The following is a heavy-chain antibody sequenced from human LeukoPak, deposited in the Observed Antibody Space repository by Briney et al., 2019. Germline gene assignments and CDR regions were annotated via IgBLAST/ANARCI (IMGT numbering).Heavy chain of an antibody. CDR1: GYSFTSHW. J-gene: IGHJ4*02. Sequence: GESLKISCKASGYSFTSHWIGWVRQMPGKGLERMGIIYPGDSDTRYSPSFQGQVTISADKSISTAYLQWSTLQAPDTAMYYCARGDNSGWYFFDYWGQGTLVTVSS. V-gene: IGHV5-51*01. D-gene: IGHD6-19*01. CDR3: ARGDNSGWYFFDY. CDR2: IYPGDSDT.